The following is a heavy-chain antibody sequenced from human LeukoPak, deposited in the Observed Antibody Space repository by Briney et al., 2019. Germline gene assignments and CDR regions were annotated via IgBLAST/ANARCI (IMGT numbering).Heavy chain of an antibody. CDR1: GFIFSSYA. D-gene: IGHD2-21*01. V-gene: IGHV3-23*01. J-gene: IGHJ3*01. Sequence: PGGSLRLSCAGSGFIFSSYAMSWVRQAPGKGLEWVSGISGTGGITYYADSVKGRFTISRDNAKNTMYLQMNSLRAEDTALYYFTKDDCSRSPNFYAFDVWGQGTMVTVSS. CDR3: TKDDCSRSPNFYAFDV. CDR2: ISGTGGIT.